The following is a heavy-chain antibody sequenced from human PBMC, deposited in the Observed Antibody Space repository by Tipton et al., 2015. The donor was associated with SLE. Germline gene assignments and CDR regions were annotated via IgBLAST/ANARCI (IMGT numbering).Heavy chain of an antibody. CDR3: ARADFSRRTIFGVIIVAFDI. CDR2: IYYGGTS. J-gene: IGHJ3*02. CDR1: GGSINNYY. D-gene: IGHD3-3*01. Sequence: GSLRLSCTVSGGSINNYYWTWIRQSPGKGLEWIGYIYYGGTSNTKFAPSLRSRVTMSVDTSKNQFSLRLSSVTAADTAVYYCARADFSRRTIFGVIIVAFDIWGQGTMVTVSS. V-gene: IGHV4-59*01.